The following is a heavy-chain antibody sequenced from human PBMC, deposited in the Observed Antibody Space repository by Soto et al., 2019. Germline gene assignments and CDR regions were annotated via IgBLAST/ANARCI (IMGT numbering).Heavy chain of an antibody. CDR2: IYLSGAT. CDR3: SRDCRYWTGGGCSIMRDAFDV. J-gene: IGHJ3*01. D-gene: IGHD2-15*01. CDR1: RFSVTNNKY. V-gene: IGHV4-4*02. Sequence: QAQLQESGPGLVRPSGTLSLTCTVSRFSVTNNKYWNWVRQSPGKALEWIGEIYLSGATYYNPSRSGRASISMDKVKNQVPLKLAFVTAAGTAGYYCSRDCRYWTGGGCSIMRDAFDVWGQGTLVTVSS.